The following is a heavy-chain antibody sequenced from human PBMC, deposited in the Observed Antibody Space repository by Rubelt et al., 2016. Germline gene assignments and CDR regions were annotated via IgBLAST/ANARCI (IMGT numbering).Heavy chain of an antibody. V-gene: IGHV5-51*01. D-gene: IGHD6-6*01. J-gene: IGHJ4*02. Sequence: RYSPSFQGQVTISADKSISTAYLQWSSLKASDTAMYYCARRMGSIAVDYWGQGTLVTVSS. CDR3: ARRMGSIAVDY.